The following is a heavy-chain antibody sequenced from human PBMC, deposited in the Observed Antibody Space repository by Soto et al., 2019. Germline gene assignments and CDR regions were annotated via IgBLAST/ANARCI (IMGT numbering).Heavy chain of an antibody. CDR3: AIAASRFARGGEWFAP. V-gene: IGHV1-69*01. CDR1: GGTFSSYA. Sequence: QVQLVQSGAEVKKPGSSVKVSCQASGGTFSSYAISWVRPAPGQRLELLGGTIPIFGTANNAQKFKGRVTITADESTSTAYMELSSLRSEDTAVYYCAIAASRFARGGEWFAPWGQGTLVTVAS. J-gene: IGHJ5*02. CDR2: TIPIFGTA. D-gene: IGHD2-21*01.